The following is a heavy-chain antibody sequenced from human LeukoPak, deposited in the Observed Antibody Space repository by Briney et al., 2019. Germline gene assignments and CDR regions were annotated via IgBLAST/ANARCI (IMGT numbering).Heavy chain of an antibody. CDR1: GFAFSSYG. CDR2: IWYDGSNK. CDR3: ARDGREFWSGYYGYFDY. V-gene: IGHV3-33*01. Sequence: PGGSLRLSCAASGFAFSSYGMHWVRQAPGKGLEWVAVIWYDGSNKYYADSVKGRFTISRDNSKNTLYLQMNSLRAEDTAVYYCARDGREFWSGYYGYFDYWGQGTLVTVSS. J-gene: IGHJ4*02. D-gene: IGHD3-3*01.